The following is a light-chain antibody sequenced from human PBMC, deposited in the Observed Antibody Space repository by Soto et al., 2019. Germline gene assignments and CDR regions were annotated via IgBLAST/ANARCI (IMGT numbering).Light chain of an antibody. CDR3: QQSYSTPGT. V-gene: IGKV1-39*01. Sequence: DIQMTQSPSSLSASVGDRVTITCRASQSTSSYLNWYQQKPGKAPKLLIYAASSLQSGVPSRFKGSGSGTDFTLTISSLQPEDFATYYCQQSYSTPGTFGQGPKVEIK. J-gene: IGKJ1*01. CDR1: QSTSSY. CDR2: AAS.